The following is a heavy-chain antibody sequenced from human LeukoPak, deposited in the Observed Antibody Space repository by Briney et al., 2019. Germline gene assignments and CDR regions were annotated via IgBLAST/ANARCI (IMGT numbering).Heavy chain of an antibody. CDR3: AKDRAQQLVLDF. J-gene: IGHJ4*02. D-gene: IGHD6-13*01. CDR1: GFTFSSYA. V-gene: IGHV3-23*01. CDR2: IIVSDSST. Sequence: GGSLRLSCAASGFTFSSYAMSWVRQAPGKGLEWVSAIIVSDSSTYYADSVKGRFTISRDNSKNTLFLQMNSLRAEDTAVYYCAKDRAQQLVLDFWGQGTLVTASS.